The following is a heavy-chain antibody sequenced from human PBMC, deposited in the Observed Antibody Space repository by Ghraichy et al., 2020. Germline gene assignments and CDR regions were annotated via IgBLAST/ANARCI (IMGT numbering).Heavy chain of an antibody. D-gene: IGHD6-6*01. CDR3: ARDNSIAALWFDP. V-gene: IGHV4-59*01. J-gene: IGHJ5*02. Sequence: SETLSLTCTVSGGSISSYYWSWIRQPPGKGLEWIGYIYYSGSTNYNPSLKSRVTIAVDTSKNQFSLKLSSVTAADTAVYYCARDNSIAALWFDPWGQGTLVTVSS. CDR1: GGSISSYY. CDR2: IYYSGST.